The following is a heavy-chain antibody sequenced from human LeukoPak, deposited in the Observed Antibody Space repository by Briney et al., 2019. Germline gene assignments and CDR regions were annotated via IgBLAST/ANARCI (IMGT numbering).Heavy chain of an antibody. CDR3: ARPNYYDSSGYHLFDY. J-gene: IGHJ4*02. CDR1: GYTFTSYG. D-gene: IGHD3-22*01. Sequence: ASVKVSCKASGYTFTSYGISWVRQAPGQGLEWMGWISAYNGNTNHAQKLQGRVTMTTDTSTSTAYMELRSLRSDDTAVYYCARPNYYDSSGYHLFDYWGQGTLVTVSS. CDR2: ISAYNGNT. V-gene: IGHV1-18*01.